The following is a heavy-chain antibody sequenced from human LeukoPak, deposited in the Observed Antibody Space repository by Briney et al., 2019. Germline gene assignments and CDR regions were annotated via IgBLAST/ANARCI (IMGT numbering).Heavy chain of an antibody. D-gene: IGHD1-26*01. V-gene: IGHV4-61*01. Sequence: SETLSLTWAVSVVSITNAYDYWSWIRQPPGKRLEWIGYLYHTGSSNFNPSLKSRVIISLDTSKNQFSLKLSSVTAADTAVYYCARGTVLVGATWYYYYGMDVWGQGTTVTVSS. J-gene: IGHJ6*02. CDR2: LYHTGSS. CDR1: VVSITNAYDY. CDR3: ARGTVLVGATWYYYYGMDV.